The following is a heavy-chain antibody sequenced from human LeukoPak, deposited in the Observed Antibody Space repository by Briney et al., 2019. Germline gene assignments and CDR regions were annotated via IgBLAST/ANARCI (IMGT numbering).Heavy chain of an antibody. Sequence: SVKVSCKASGGTFSSYAISWVRQAPGQGLEWMGEIIPIFGTANYAQKFQGRVTITTDESTSTAYMALGSLRSEDTAVYYCARDEGFDPWGQGTLVTVSS. CDR2: IIPIFGTA. CDR3: ARDEGFDP. V-gene: IGHV1-69*05. J-gene: IGHJ5*02. CDR1: GGTFSSYA.